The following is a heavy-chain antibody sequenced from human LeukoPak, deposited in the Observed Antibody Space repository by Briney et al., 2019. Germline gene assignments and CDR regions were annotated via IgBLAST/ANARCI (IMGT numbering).Heavy chain of an antibody. CDR2: IKQDGSEK. V-gene: IGHV3-7*01. Sequence: GGSLRLSCAASGFTFSSYWMSWVRQAPGKGLEWVANIKQDGSEKYYVDSVKGRFTISRDNAKNSLYLQMNSLRAEDTAVYYCASEVRGDGYNPYFDYWGQGTLVTVSS. CDR1: GFTFSSYW. CDR3: ASEVRGDGYNPYFDY. D-gene: IGHD5-24*01. J-gene: IGHJ4*02.